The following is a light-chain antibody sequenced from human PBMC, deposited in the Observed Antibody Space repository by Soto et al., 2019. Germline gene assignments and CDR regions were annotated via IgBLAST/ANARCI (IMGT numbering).Light chain of an antibody. CDR1: QSVSNN. V-gene: IGKV3-15*01. CDR2: GAS. CDR3: QQYNTWWT. J-gene: IGKJ1*01. Sequence: EIVMTQSPATLSVSPGERATLSCRASQSVSNNLAWYQKKPGQAPRLLIYGASTRATGIPARFSGSGSGTEFILTISSLQSEDFAVYYCQQYNTWWTFGQGTRVEIK.